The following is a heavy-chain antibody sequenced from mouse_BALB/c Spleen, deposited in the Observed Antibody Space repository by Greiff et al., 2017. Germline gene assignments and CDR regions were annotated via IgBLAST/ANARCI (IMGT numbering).Heavy chain of an antibody. CDR3: ARGGITTGAWFAY. CDR1: GFSLTSYG. D-gene: IGHD2-4*01. J-gene: IGHJ3*01. CDR2: IWAGGST. V-gene: IGHV2-9*02. Sequence: VKLVESGPGLVAPSQSLSITCTVSGFSLTSYGVHWVRQPPGKGLEWLGVIWAGGSTNYNSALMSRLSISKDNSKSQVFLKMNSLQTDDTAMYYCARGGITTGAWFAYWGQGTLVTVSA.